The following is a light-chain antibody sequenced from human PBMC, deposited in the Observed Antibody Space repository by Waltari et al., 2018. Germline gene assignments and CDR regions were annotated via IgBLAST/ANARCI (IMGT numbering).Light chain of an antibody. Sequence: EIVFTQSPGTLSLSPGERATLSCRASQSVTTTYLAWYPQKPGQAPRLLIYGASSRATGIPDRFSGSGSGTDFTLTISRLEPEDFAVYYCQQYGSSLPLTFGGGTKVEIK. V-gene: IGKV3-20*01. J-gene: IGKJ4*01. CDR1: QSVTTTY. CDR3: QQYGSSLPLT. CDR2: GAS.